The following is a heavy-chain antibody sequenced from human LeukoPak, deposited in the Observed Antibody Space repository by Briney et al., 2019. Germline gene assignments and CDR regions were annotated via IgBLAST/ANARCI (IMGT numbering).Heavy chain of an antibody. D-gene: IGHD3-10*01. J-gene: IGHJ5*02. V-gene: IGHV4-39*01. Sequence: PSETLSLTCTVSGGSISSSSYYWGWIRQPPGKGLEWIGSIYYSGSTYYNPSLKSRVTISVDTSKNQFSLKLSSVTAADTAVYYCARRDHYYYGGFDPWGQGTLVTVSS. CDR3: ARRDHYYYGGFDP. CDR1: GGSISSSSYY. CDR2: IYYSGST.